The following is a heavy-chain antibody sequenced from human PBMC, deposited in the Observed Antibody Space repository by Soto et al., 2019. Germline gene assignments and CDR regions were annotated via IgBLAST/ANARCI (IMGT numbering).Heavy chain of an antibody. V-gene: IGHV4-4*09. CDR1: RVSISDYF. D-gene: IGHD2-8*02. Sequence: QVQLQESGPGLVKPSETLSLTCTVSRVSISDYFWSWIRQPPGKGLEWIGYIFHTGSTNYNPSLMSRVTISLDTAKKQFSLKLNSVTAADTAVYYCATQRLCTGGHCWNWFDPWGQGALVTVSS. CDR3: ATQRLCTGGHCWNWFDP. J-gene: IGHJ5*02. CDR2: IFHTGST.